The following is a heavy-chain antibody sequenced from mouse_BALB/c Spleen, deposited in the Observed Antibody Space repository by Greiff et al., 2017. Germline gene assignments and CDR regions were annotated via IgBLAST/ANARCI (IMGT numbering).Heavy chain of an antibody. CDR3: ARAVPHYFDY. J-gene: IGHJ2*01. D-gene: IGHD5-1*01. CDR2: IRNKANGYTT. Sequence: EVKLVESGGGLVQPGGSLRLSCATSGFTFTDYYMSWVRQPPGKALEWLGFIRNKANGYTTEYSASVKGRFTISRDNSQSILYLQMNTLRAEDSATYYCARAVPHYFDYWGQGTTLTVSS. CDR1: GFTFTDYY. V-gene: IGHV7-3*02.